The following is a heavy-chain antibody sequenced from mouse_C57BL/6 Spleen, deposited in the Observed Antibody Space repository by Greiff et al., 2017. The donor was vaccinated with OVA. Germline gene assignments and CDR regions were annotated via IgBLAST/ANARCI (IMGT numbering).Heavy chain of an antibody. CDR3: ARSYYGSSYWYFDV. J-gene: IGHJ1*03. Sequence: VQLQQSGPELVKPGASVKIPCTASGYTFTDYNMDWVKQSHGKSLEWIGDINPNNGGTIYNQKFKGKATLTVDKSSSTAYLELRSLTSEDTAVYYGARSYYGSSYWYFDVWGTGTTVTVSS. CDR2: INPNNGGT. V-gene: IGHV1-18*01. CDR1: GYTFTDYN. D-gene: IGHD1-1*01.